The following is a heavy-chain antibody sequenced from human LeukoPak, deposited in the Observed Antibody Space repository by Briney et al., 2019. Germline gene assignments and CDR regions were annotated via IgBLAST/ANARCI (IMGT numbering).Heavy chain of an antibody. CDR2: IYSGGST. CDR1: GGSIGSSEYC. D-gene: IGHD1-26*01. J-gene: IGHJ5*02. V-gene: IGHV4-39*02. Sequence: SEALSLTCTVSGGSIGSSEYCWGWIRQPPGKGLECIGIIYSGGSTNYNPPLKSRVTMSVDTSTNHFSLNLSSVTAADTAVYYCARRRSGHNWFDPWGQGTLVTVSS. CDR3: ARRRSGHNWFDP.